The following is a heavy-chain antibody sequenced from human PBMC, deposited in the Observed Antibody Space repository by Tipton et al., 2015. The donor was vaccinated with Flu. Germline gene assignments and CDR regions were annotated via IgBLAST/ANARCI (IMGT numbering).Heavy chain of an antibody. CDR2: IYYSGST. J-gene: IGHJ5*02. Sequence: TLSLTCTVSGDSISGSNYYWGWIRQPPEKGLEWIGSIYYSGSTYYNPSLKSRVTISVDTSKDQFSLNLSSVTAADTAVYYCARACGSGGNRWFDPWGQGALVTVSS. D-gene: IGHD2-15*01. CDR3: ARACGSGGNRWFDP. CDR1: GDSISGSNYY. V-gene: IGHV4-39*07.